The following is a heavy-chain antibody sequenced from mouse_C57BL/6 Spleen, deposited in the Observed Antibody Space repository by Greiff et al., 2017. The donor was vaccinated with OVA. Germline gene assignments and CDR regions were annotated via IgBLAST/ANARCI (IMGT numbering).Heavy chain of an antibody. CDR3: ARSTSFYYGNYDAMDY. D-gene: IGHD2-1*01. V-gene: IGHV1-54*01. CDR2: INPGSGGT. CDR1: GYAFTNYL. J-gene: IGHJ4*01. Sequence: VQLQESGAELVRPGTSVKVSCKASGYAFTNYLIEWVKQRPGQGLEWIGVINPGSGGTNYNEKFKGKATLTADKSSSTAYMQLSSLTSEDSAVYFCARSTSFYYGNYDAMDYWGQGTSVTVSS.